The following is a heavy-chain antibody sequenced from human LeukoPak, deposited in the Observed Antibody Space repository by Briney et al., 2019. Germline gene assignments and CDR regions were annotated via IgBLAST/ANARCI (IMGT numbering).Heavy chain of an antibody. J-gene: IGHJ4*02. CDR3: ARSQGYQLPFDY. Sequence: QPGGSLRLSCAASGFTVSSNYMSWVSQAPGKGLEWVSVIYSGGSTYYADSVKGRFTISRDNSKNTLYLQMNSLRAEDTAVYYCARSQGYQLPFDYWGQGTLVTVSS. V-gene: IGHV3-53*01. CDR2: IYSGGST. D-gene: IGHD2-2*01. CDR1: GFTVSSNY.